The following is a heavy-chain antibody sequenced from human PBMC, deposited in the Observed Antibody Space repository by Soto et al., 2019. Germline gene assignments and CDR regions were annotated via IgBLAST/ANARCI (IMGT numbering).Heavy chain of an antibody. CDR3: ARHYGDNDSGLDH. CDR2: ISYSGRT. V-gene: IGHV4-59*08. Sequence: QVRLQESGPGLVKPSETLSLTCTVSYVSVTNFFWSWIRQPPGKGLEWIGFISYSGRTDSNPSLRSRVSISLDTSKNEFSLKLRSVTAPDTAVYYCARHYGDNDSGLDHWGQGTLVTVSS. D-gene: IGHD4-17*01. J-gene: IGHJ4*02. CDR1: YVSVTNFF.